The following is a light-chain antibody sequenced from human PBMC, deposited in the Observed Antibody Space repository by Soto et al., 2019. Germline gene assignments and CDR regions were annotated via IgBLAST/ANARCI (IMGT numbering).Light chain of an antibody. CDR2: DAS. CDR3: QQYHNWPIT. V-gene: IGKV3-15*01. J-gene: IGKJ5*01. Sequence: ILLTPSPATRSVTLDESSTLSCRASQSVSSNLAWHQQKPGQAPRIFMYDASTRATGISARFSGSGSGTEFTLTISSLQSEDFAVYYCQQYHNWPITFGQGTRLEIK. CDR1: QSVSSN.